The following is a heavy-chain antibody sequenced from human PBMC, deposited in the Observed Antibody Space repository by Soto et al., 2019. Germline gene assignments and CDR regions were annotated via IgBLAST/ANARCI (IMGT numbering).Heavy chain of an antibody. D-gene: IGHD3-16*01. V-gene: IGHV1-69*06. CDR2: ILPVYDTT. CDR1: GGSFKNNA. Sequence: QEKLVQPGAEVKTPGSSVKVSCKISGGSFKNNAFSWVRQAPGQGLEWMGQILPVYDTTKYARKFEGRVTITADKSTTTIHMELETVRSDDTAGYYCGRMRGMLLGSFDVWGEGPTVSVSS. J-gene: IGHJ3*01. CDR3: GRMRGMLLGSFDV.